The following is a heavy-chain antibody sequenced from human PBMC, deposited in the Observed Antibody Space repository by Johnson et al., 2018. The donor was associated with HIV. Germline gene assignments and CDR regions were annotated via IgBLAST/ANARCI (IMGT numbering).Heavy chain of an antibody. CDR3: ARDDLDNSGHLMAFDM. V-gene: IGHV3-66*01. J-gene: IGHJ3*02. CDR2: LHRDGTT. Sequence: VLLVESGGGLVQPGGSLRLSCAASGFIVSNNYMNWVRQTPGKGLEWVSILHRDGTTYDADSVKGRFTISRDNSKNTLYLQMKRLRVEDTAVYYCARDDLDNSGHLMAFDMWGQGTMVTVSS. D-gene: IGHD1-26*01. CDR1: GFIVSNNY.